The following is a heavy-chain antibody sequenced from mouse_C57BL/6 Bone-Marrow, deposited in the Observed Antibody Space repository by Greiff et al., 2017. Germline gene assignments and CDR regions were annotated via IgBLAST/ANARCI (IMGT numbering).Heavy chain of an antibody. CDR1: GYTFTDYW. Sequence: QVQLQQPGAELVRPGASVKLSCKASGYTFTDYWINWVKQRPGQGLEWIARIYPGSGSTYYNEKFKGKATLTVDTSSSTAYMQLSSLTSEDSAVYYCAREDDCDDGDYWGQGTTVTVSS. J-gene: IGHJ4*01. CDR2: IYPGSGST. V-gene: IGHV1-76*01. D-gene: IGHD2-4*01. CDR3: AREDDCDDGDY.